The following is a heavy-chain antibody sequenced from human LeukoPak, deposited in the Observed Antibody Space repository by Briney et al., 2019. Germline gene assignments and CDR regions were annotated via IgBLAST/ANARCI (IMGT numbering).Heavy chain of an antibody. CDR2: IYSGGST. V-gene: IGHV3-53*01. CDR3: ARNVGY. Sequence: PGGPLRLSCAVSGLTVSNNYMSWVRQAPGKGLEWVSVIYSGGSTYYADSVKGRFTISRDNSKNTVYLQMNSLRDEDTAVYYCARNVGYWGQGTLVTVSS. D-gene: IGHD1-26*01. J-gene: IGHJ4*02. CDR1: GLTVSNNY.